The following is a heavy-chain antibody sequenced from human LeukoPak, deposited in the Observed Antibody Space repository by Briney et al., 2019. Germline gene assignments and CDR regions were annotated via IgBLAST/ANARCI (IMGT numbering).Heavy chain of an antibody. CDR3: AREEVIAAAGPTLDY. V-gene: IGHV1-2*02. D-gene: IGHD6-13*01. J-gene: IGHJ4*02. CDR1: GYXFTDYY. Sequence: EASVKVSCKASGYXFTDYYMHWVRQAPGQGLEWMGWINPNSGGTNYAQKFQGRVTMTRDTSISTAYMELSRLRSDDTAVFYCAREEVIAAAGPTLDYWGQGALVTVSS. CDR2: INPNSGGT.